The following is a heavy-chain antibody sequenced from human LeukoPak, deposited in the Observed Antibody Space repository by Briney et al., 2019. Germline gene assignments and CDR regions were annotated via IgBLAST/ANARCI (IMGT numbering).Heavy chain of an antibody. CDR2: IYPGDSDT. CDR1: GYNFTSYW. CDR3: ARSVMYSSGWYHYDY. Sequence: GESLKISCKGSGYNFTSYWIGWVRQMPGKGLEWMGIIYPGDSDTRYSPSFQGQVTISADKSISTAYLQWSSLKASDTAMYYCARSVMYSSGWYHYDYWGQGTLVTVSS. D-gene: IGHD6-19*01. V-gene: IGHV5-51*01. J-gene: IGHJ4*02.